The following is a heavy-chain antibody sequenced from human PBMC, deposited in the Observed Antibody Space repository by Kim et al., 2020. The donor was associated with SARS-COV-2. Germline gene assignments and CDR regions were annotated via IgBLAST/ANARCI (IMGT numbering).Heavy chain of an antibody. CDR3: AKGGTVGARVDFDY. D-gene: IGHD1-26*01. Sequence: GGSLRFSCAASGFTFSNYGMHWVRQAPGKGLEWVAFISYDGSNKYYADSVKGRFTISRDNSKNTLYLQMNSLRAEDTAVYYCAKGGTVGARVDFDYWGQG. CDR2: ISYDGSNK. J-gene: IGHJ4*02. V-gene: IGHV3-30*18. CDR1: GFTFSNYG.